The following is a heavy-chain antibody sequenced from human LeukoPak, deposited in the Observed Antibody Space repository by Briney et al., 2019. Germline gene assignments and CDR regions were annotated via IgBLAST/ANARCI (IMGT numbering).Heavy chain of an antibody. D-gene: IGHD3-9*01. Sequence: PGRSLRLSCAASGFTFSDYGMHWVRQAPGKGLEWVAVMSYEGTNKYYADSVKGRFTISRDNSKNTLYLQMNGLRAEDTAVYYCAKDVERLDYFDYCGQGTLVTVSS. V-gene: IGHV3-30*18. CDR2: MSYEGTNK. J-gene: IGHJ4*02. CDR3: AKDVERLDYFDY. CDR1: GFTFSDYG.